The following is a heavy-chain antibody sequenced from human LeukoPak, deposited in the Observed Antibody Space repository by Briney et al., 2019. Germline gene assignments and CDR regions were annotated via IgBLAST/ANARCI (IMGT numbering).Heavy chain of an antibody. CDR3: ARDLVLRYFDWLPVGNWFDP. CDR2: INPNSGGT. J-gene: IGHJ5*02. D-gene: IGHD3-9*01. V-gene: IGHV1-2*02. Sequence: ASVKVSCKASGYTFTGYYMHWVRQAPGQGLEWMGWINPNSGGTNYAQKFQGRVTMTRDTSISTAYMELRSLRSDDTAVYYCARDLVLRYFDWLPVGNWFDPWGQGTLVTVSS. CDR1: GYTFTGYY.